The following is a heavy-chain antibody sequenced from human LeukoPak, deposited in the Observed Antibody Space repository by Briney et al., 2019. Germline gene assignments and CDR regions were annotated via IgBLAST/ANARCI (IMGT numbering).Heavy chain of an antibody. CDR3: AKVPAVAANYYYYYMDV. V-gene: IGHV3-30*18. J-gene: IGHJ6*03. CDR2: ISYDGSNK. Sequence: GSLRLSCAASGFTFSSYGMHWVRQAPGKGLEWVAVISYDGSNKYYADSVKGRFTISRDNSKNTLYLQMNSLRAEDTAVYYCAKVPAVAANYYYYYMDVWGKGTTVTVSS. D-gene: IGHD6-19*01. CDR1: GFTFSSYG.